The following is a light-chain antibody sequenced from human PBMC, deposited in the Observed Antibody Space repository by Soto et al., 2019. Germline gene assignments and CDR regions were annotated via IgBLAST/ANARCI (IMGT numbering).Light chain of an antibody. CDR2: GAS. Sequence: DFQMTQSPSSVSASVGDRVTITCRASQGVSSWLAWYQQKPGRAPKLLIYGASTLQSGVPSRFSGSGSGTDFSHTSTTLQPEDSATYYCQQADNFPLTFGGGTKVEIE. CDR3: QQADNFPLT. V-gene: IGKV1-12*01. J-gene: IGKJ4*01. CDR1: QGVSSW.